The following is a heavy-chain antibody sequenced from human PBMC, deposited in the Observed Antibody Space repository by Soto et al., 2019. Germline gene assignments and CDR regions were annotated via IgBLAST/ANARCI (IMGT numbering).Heavy chain of an antibody. CDR1: GFTFTSSA. D-gene: IGHD3-10*01. J-gene: IGHJ4*02. Sequence: GASVKVSCKASGFTFTSSAMQWVRQARGQRLEWIGWIVVGSGNTNYAQKFQERVTITRDMSTSTAYMELSSLRSEDTAVYYCAAFAMVRGVRLDYWGQGTLVTVSS. CDR2: IVVGSGNT. CDR3: AAFAMVRGVRLDY. V-gene: IGHV1-58*02.